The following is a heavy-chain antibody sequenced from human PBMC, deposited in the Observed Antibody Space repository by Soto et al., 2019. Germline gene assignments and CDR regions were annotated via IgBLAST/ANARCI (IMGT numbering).Heavy chain of an antibody. CDR3: ARGRTRALDY. CDR2: ISTYNGNP. D-gene: IGHD1-7*01. CDR1: GYIFTSQG. V-gene: IGHV1-18*01. J-gene: IGHJ4*02. Sequence: QIQLLQSGAEVKKPGASVKVSCKASGYIFTSQGISWVRQAPGQGLEWMGWISTYNGNPNYAQKLQGRVTMTTNTSTTTAFLELRSLTSDDTAGYYCARGRTRALDYWGQGTPVIVSS.